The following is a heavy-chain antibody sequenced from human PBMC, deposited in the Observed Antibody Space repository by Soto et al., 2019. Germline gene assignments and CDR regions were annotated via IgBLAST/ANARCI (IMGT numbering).Heavy chain of an antibody. J-gene: IGHJ4*02. CDR3: ASPYSGYDYEFDY. V-gene: IGHV3-30-3*01. CDR2: ISYDGSNK. Sequence: QVQLVESGGGVVQPGRSLRLSCAASGFTFSSYAMHWVRQAPGKGLEWVAVISYDGSNKYYADSVKGRFTISRDNSKNPLYLQMYSLRAEDTAVYYCASPYSGYDYEFDYWGQGTLVTVSS. D-gene: IGHD5-12*01. CDR1: GFTFSSYA.